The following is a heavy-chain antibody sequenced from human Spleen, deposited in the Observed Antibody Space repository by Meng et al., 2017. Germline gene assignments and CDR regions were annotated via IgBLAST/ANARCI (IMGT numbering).Heavy chain of an antibody. D-gene: IGHD6-19*01. V-gene: IGHV1-2*06. Sequence: ASVKVSCKPSGYNFPDYYIHWVRRAPGQGLEWMGRINPKSGDTHYAQKFQGRVTMTRDTSITTAYMELSRLRSDDTAVYYCARVQGGSGNAFHIWGQGTMVTVSS. J-gene: IGHJ3*02. CDR3: ARVQGGSGNAFHI. CDR2: INPKSGDT. CDR1: GYNFPDYY.